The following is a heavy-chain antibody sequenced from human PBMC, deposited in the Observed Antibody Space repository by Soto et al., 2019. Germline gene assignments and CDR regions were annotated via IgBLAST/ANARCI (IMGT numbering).Heavy chain of an antibody. CDR3: ATGTDHIVLVTAPAESYYYGMDV. CDR1: GGTFSSYA. J-gene: IGHJ6*02. CDR2: IIPIFGTA. V-gene: IGHV1-69*13. Sequence: ASVKVSCKASGGTFSSYAISWVRQAPGQGLEWMGGIIPIFGTANYAQKFQGRVTITADESTSTAYMELSSLRSEDTAVYYCATGTDHIVLVTAPAESYYYGMDVWGQGTTVTVSS. D-gene: IGHD2-21*02.